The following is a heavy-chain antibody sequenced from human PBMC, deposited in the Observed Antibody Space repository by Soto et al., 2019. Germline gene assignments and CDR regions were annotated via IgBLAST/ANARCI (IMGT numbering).Heavy chain of an antibody. Sequence: GGSLRLSCAASGFTFSDYYMSWIRQAPGKGLVWVSSISSSGSTIYYADSVKGRFTISRDNAKNSLYLQMNSLRAEDTAVYYCAREAGVVAVWAWFDPWGQGTLVTVSS. V-gene: IGHV3-11*01. CDR3: AREAGVVAVWAWFDP. J-gene: IGHJ5*02. CDR2: ISSSGSTI. CDR1: GFTFSDYY. D-gene: IGHD2-2*01.